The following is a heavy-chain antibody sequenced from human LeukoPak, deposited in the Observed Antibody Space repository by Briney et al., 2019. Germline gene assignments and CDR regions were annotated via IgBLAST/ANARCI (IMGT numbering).Heavy chain of an antibody. CDR1: GFTFSRHG. D-gene: IGHD6-19*01. J-gene: IGHJ4*02. V-gene: IGHV3-23*01. CDR3: AKVGSPRIAVAGTFDY. CDR2: ISGSGGNT. Sequence: GGSLRLSCVASGFTFSRHGMNWVRQAPGKGLEWVSGISGSGGNTYYADSVKGRFTISRDNSKNTLYLQMNSLRAEDTAVYYCAKVGSPRIAVAGTFDYWGQGTLVTVSS.